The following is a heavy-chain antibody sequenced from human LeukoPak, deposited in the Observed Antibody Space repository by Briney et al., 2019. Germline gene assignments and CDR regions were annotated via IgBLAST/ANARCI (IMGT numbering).Heavy chain of an antibody. CDR2: ISETGLYI. CDR1: GFTFNNYA. J-gene: IGHJ4*02. CDR3: TKYRQPDSSARTYDY. Sequence: QSGGSLRLSCATSGFTFNNYAMNWVRQAPGQGLEWVSTISETGLYIYYANSVKGRFIISRDASTHTVYLQMNSLRPEDTALYYCTKYRQPDSSARTYDYWGRGTLVTVSS. D-gene: IGHD1-1*01. V-gene: IGHV3-23*01.